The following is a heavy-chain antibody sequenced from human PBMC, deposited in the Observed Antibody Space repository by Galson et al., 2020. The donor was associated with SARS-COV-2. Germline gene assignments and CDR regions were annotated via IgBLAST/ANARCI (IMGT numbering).Heavy chain of an antibody. CDR2: ISYDGSNK. V-gene: IGHV3-30*18. CDR1: GFTFSSYG. J-gene: IGHJ6*02. CDR3: AKELVDYSSYYYYGMDV. D-gene: IGHD2-21*01. Sequence: GGSLRLSCAASGFTFSSYGMHWVRQAPGKGLEWVAVISYDGSNKYYADSVKGRFTISRDNSKNTLYLQMNSLRAEDTAVYYCAKELVDYSSYYYYGMDVWGQGTTVTVSS.